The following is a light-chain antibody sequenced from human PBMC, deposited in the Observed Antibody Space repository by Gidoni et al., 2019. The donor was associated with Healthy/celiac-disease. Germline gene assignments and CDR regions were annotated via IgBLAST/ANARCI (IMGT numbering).Light chain of an antibody. J-gene: IGKJ4*01. CDR2: DAS. V-gene: IGKV3-11*01. CDR1: QSVSSY. Sequence: EIVLPQSPATLSLSPGERATLSCRASQSVSSYLAWYQQKPGQAPRLLIYDASNRATGIPARFSGSGSGTDFTLTISSLEPEDFAVYYCQQRRAFGGGTKVEIK. CDR3: QQRRA.